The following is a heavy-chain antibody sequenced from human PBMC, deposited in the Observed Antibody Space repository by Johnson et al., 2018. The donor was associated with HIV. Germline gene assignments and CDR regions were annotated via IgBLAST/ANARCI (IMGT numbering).Heavy chain of an antibody. CDR2: ISYDGSNK. J-gene: IGHJ3*02. Sequence: QVQLVESGGGVVQPGRSLRLSCAASGFTFSSYGMHWVLQAPGKGLEWVAVISYDGSNKYYADSVKGRFTISRDNSKNTLYLQMNSLRAEDTAVYYCAKARGGYCSSTSCFAFDIWGQGTMVTVSS. D-gene: IGHD2-2*01. CDR1: GFTFSSYG. V-gene: IGHV3-30*18. CDR3: AKARGGYCSSTSCFAFDI.